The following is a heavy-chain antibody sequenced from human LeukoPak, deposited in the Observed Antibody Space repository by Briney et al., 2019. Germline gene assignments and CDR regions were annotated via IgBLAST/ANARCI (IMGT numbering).Heavy chain of an antibody. V-gene: IGHV4-38-2*02. D-gene: IGHD5-18*01. CDR2: IYHSGST. J-gene: IGHJ4*02. Sequence: PSETLSLTCTVSGYSISSGYYWGWIRQPPGKGLEWIGSIYHSGSTYYNPSLKSRVTISVDTSKNQFSLKLSSVTAADTAVYYCARRGGYSYGPPDYWGQGTLVTVSS. CDR3: ARRGGYSYGPPDY. CDR1: GYSISSGYY.